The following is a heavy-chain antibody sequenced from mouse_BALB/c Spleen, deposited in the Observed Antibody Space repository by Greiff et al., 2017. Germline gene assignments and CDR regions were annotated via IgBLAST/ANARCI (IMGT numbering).Heavy chain of an antibody. CDR1: GYTFTSYY. Sequence: VQLQQSGAELVKPGASVKLSCKASGYTFTSYYMYWVKQRPGQGLEWIGEINPSNGGTNFNEKFKSKATLTVDKSSSTAYMQLSSLTSEDSAVYYCARDYDGYYAMDYWGQGTSVTVSS. V-gene: IGHV1S81*02. CDR2: INPSNGGT. J-gene: IGHJ4*01. D-gene: IGHD2-3*01. CDR3: ARDYDGYYAMDY.